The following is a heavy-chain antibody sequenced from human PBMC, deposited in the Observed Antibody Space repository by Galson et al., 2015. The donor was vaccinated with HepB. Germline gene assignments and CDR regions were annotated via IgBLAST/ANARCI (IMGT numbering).Heavy chain of an antibody. Sequence: SVKVSCKASHNIFSTSDVTWVRQAPGQGLEWMGWISAENDTTNYAQTLQGRVTMTTDTSTDTAYMELRSLRYDDTAVYYCTTGAGSLASWGQGTLVTVSS. CDR1: HNIFSTSD. CDR2: ISAENDTT. CDR3: TTGAGSLAS. J-gene: IGHJ5*02. D-gene: IGHD6-6*01. V-gene: IGHV1-18*01.